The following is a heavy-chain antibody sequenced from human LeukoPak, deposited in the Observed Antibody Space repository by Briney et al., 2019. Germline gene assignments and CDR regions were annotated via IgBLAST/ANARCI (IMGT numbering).Heavy chain of an antibody. V-gene: IGHV3-23*01. CDR3: AKRWSAPGIPGHIEN. D-gene: IGHD6-13*01. CDR2: ITFTGGTS. CDR1: GFTFSSST. J-gene: IGHJ4*02. Sequence: PGGSLRLSCAASGFTFSSSTMSWVRQAPGKGLEWVSTITFTGGTSYNADSVKGRFTVSRDNSKNTLYLQMNSLRAEDTALYYCAKRWSAPGIPGHIENWGQGTLVTVSS.